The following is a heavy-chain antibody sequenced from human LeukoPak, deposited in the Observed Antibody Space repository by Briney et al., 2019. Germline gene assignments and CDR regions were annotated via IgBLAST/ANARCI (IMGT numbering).Heavy chain of an antibody. Sequence: QSGGSLRLSCAASGFTFSRYAMSWVRQAPGKGLEWVSAISVKGDTKCYADSVKGRFTISRDNSKNTLYLQMNSLRAEDTAVYYCAKEEPKDYVWGAYRSYYFDSWGQGTLVTVSS. CDR3: AKEEPKDYVWGAYRSYYFDS. D-gene: IGHD3-16*02. CDR1: GFTFSRYA. V-gene: IGHV3-23*01. J-gene: IGHJ4*02. CDR2: ISVKGDTK.